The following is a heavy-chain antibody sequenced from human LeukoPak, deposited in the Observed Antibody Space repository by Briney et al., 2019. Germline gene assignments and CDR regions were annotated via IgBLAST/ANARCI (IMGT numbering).Heavy chain of an antibody. CDR2: ISYDGSNK. D-gene: IGHD4-23*01. Sequence: GGSLRLSCAASGFTFSSYAMHWVRQAPGKGMEWVAVISYDGSNKYYADSVKGRFTISRDNSKNTLYLQMNSLRAEDTAVYYCARGATVVTADYWGQGTLVTVSS. V-gene: IGHV3-30-3*01. CDR3: ARGATVVTADY. J-gene: IGHJ4*02. CDR1: GFTFSSYA.